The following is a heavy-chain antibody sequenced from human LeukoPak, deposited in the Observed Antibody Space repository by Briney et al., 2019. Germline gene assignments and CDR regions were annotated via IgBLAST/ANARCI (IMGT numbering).Heavy chain of an antibody. V-gene: IGHV3-30*18. D-gene: IGHD6-6*01. CDR3: AKALLEYSTSSGWFDP. CDR2: ISYDGSNK. Sequence: GRSLRLSCAASGFTFSSYGMHWVRQAPGKGLEWVAVISYDGSNKYYADSVKGRFTISRDNAKNSLYLQMNSLRAEDTALYYCAKALLEYSTSSGWFDPWGQGTLVTVSS. J-gene: IGHJ5*02. CDR1: GFTFSSYG.